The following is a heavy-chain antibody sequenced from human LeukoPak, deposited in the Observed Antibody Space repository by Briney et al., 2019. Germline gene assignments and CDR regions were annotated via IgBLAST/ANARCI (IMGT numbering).Heavy chain of an antibody. Sequence: GGYLRLYCAASGFTFSSYSMNWVRQAPGKGLEWVSSISSSSSYIYYADSVKGRFTISRDNAKNSLYLQMNSLRSEDTAVYYCARVYSTIFGVVRNWFDPWGQGTLVTLSS. CDR3: ARVYSTIFGVVRNWFDP. V-gene: IGHV3-21*01. D-gene: IGHD3-3*01. CDR2: ISSSSSYI. J-gene: IGHJ5*02. CDR1: GFTFSSYS.